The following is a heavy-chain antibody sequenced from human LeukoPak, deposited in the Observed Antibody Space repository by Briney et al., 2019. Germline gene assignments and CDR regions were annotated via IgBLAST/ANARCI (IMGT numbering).Heavy chain of an antibody. Sequence: PGGSLRLSCAASGFTFSSYSMNWVRQAPGKGLEWVSSISSSSSYIYHADSVKGRFTMSRDNAKNSLYLQMNSLRAEDTAVYYCARDKTLGGEYYYYYYMDVWGKGTTVTVSS. CDR3: ARDKTLGGEYYYYYYMDV. D-gene: IGHD3-16*01. CDR1: GFTFSSYS. J-gene: IGHJ6*03. CDR2: ISSSSSYI. V-gene: IGHV3-21*01.